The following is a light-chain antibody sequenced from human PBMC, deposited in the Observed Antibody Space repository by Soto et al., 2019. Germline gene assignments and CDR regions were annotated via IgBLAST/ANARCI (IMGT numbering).Light chain of an antibody. CDR1: QTISSW. CDR2: KAS. J-gene: IGKJ1*01. Sequence: DIQRTQSPSTLSGSVGDRVTITCRASQTISSWLAWYQQKPGKAPKLXIYKASTLTSGVPSRFSGSGSGTEFTLTISSLQPDDFATYYCQHYNSYSEAFGQGTKVDIK. V-gene: IGKV1-5*03. CDR3: QHYNSYSEA.